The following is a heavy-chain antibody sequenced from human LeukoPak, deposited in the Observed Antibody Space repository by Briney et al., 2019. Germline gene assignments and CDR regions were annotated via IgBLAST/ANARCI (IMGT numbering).Heavy chain of an antibody. V-gene: IGHV3-30*18. J-gene: IGHJ4*02. CDR1: GFTFRSYG. Sequence: GGSLRLSCAASGFTFRSYGMHWVRQAPGKGLEWVAVISYDGSNKYYVDSVKDRFTISRDNSKNTLYLQMNSLRPEDTAVYYCSKGQTYYYDSSGYLYYFDYWGQGTLVTVSS. D-gene: IGHD3-22*01. CDR3: SKGQTYYYDSSGYLYYFDY. CDR2: ISYDGSNK.